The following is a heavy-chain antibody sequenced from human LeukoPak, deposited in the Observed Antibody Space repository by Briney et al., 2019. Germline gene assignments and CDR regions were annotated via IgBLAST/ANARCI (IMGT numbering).Heavy chain of an antibody. Sequence: GGSLRLSCAASGFTVSSNYMSWVRQAPGKGLEWVSSISSSSSYIYYADSVKGRFTISRDNAKNSLYLQMNSLRAEDTAVYYCARADRTGITIFGVVINSNFDYWGQGTLVTVSS. CDR2: ISSSSSYI. J-gene: IGHJ4*02. CDR1: GFTVSSNY. V-gene: IGHV3-21*01. CDR3: ARADRTGITIFGVVINSNFDY. D-gene: IGHD3-3*01.